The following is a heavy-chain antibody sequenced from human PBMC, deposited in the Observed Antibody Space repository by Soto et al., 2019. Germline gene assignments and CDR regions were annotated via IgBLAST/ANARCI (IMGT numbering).Heavy chain of an antibody. V-gene: IGHV1-69*13. CDR1: GGTFSSYR. CDR2: IVPIYRTA. CDR3: VRDSGAKLSSS. J-gene: IGHJ4*02. Sequence: SVKVSCKASGGTFSSYRINWVRQAPGQGPEWVGGIVPIYRTADYAQKFQGRVTITADESARTSYMELRSLKSQDTAVYYCVRDSGAKLSSSWGQGTLVTVSS. D-gene: IGHD6-13*01.